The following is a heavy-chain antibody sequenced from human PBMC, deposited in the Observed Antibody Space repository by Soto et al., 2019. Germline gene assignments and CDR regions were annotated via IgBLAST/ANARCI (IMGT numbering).Heavy chain of an antibody. D-gene: IGHD2-21*01. V-gene: IGHV3-23*01. CDR2: ISRSGGII. J-gene: IGHJ4*02. Sequence: GGSLRLSCAAPGFTFSSYAMSWVRQATAKGMKCFSAISRSGGIIYYAVSVKGLFTTSRDNTKTTLYLQINSLRAEDTGVYNCAKVVGLDYCSQATLVTVSS. CDR3: AKVVGLDY. CDR1: GFTFSSYA.